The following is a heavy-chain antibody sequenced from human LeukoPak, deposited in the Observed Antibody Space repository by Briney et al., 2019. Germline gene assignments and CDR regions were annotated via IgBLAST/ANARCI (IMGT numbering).Heavy chain of an antibody. CDR3: AKVESRLYDNREYYPLALDI. CDR2: IYYSGST. J-gene: IGHJ3*02. Sequence: SETLSLTCTVSGGSVSGYYWSWIRQPPGKGLEWIGYIYYSGSTNYNPSLKSRATISVDTSKNQLSLKLSSVTAADTAVYYCAKVESRLYDNREYYPLALDIWGQGTIVTVSS. D-gene: IGHD3-22*01. V-gene: IGHV4-59*02. CDR1: GGSVSGYY.